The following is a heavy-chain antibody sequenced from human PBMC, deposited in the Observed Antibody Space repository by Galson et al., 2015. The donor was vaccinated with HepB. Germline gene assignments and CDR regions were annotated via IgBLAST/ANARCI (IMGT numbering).Heavy chain of an antibody. D-gene: IGHD3-16*01. Sequence: SVKVSCKASGGTFSGYAISWVRQAPGQGLEWMGGIIPIFGTANYAQKFQGRVTITADESTTTAYMELKSLRSDDTAVYYCARGGMATIGGPTFDYWGHGTLVTVSS. CDR2: IIPIFGTA. CDR3: ARGGMATIGGPTFDY. V-gene: IGHV1-69*13. CDR1: GGTFSGYA. J-gene: IGHJ4*01.